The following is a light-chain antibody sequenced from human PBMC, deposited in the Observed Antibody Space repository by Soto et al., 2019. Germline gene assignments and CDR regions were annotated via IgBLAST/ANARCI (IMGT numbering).Light chain of an antibody. V-gene: IGKV3-11*01. CDR3: QQRTNWPRSFT. Sequence: EIVLTQSPATLSLSPGERATLSCRASQSVSSYLAWYQQKPGQAPRLLIYDTSKRATGIPARFSGSGSGTDCTLTISSLEPEDFAVYYCQQRTNWPRSFTFGPGTKVYIK. CDR2: DTS. J-gene: IGKJ3*01. CDR1: QSVSSY.